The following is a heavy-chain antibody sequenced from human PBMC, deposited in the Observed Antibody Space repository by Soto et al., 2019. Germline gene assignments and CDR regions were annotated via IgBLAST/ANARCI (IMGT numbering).Heavy chain of an antibody. V-gene: IGHV1-69*06. Sequence: SVKVSCKASGGTFSSCAISWVRQAPGQGLEWMGGIIPIFGTANYAQKFQGRVTITADKSTSTAYMELSSLRSENTAVYYCARGEVYYDSSGYYNPPLDYWGQGTLVTVSS. CDR2: IIPIFGTA. D-gene: IGHD3-22*01. CDR1: GGTFSSCA. CDR3: ARGEVYYDSSGYYNPPLDY. J-gene: IGHJ4*02.